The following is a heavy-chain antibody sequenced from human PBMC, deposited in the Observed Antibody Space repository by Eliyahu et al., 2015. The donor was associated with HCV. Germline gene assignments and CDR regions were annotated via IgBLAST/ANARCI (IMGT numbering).Heavy chain of an antibody. CDR3: ARVGVREYSSPDYYYYYGVDV. D-gene: IGHD6-6*01. J-gene: IGHJ6*02. V-gene: IGHV3-11*06. Sequence: QVQLVESGGGLVKPGGSLRLSCAASGFSFSDYYMSWVRQAPGKGLGWVSFISVTSVYXNYADSVKGRFTISRDNAKHSLHLQMNSLRAEDTAVYYCARVGVREYSSPDYYYYYGVDVWGQGTTVTVSS. CDR1: GFSFSDYY. CDR2: ISVTSVYX.